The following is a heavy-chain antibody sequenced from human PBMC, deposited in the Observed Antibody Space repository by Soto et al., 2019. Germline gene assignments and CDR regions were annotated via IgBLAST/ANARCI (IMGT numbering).Heavy chain of an antibody. CDR3: VPAEHS. Sequence: EVQVVESGGGLVQPGGSLRLSCAASGFPFSSSWMHWVRQAPGKGLVWVSLINRDGTNTNYADSVKGRFTISRDNAKNTLYLQMDSLRPEDTAIYYCVPAEHSLGQGTLVTVSS. J-gene: IGHJ5*02. V-gene: IGHV3-74*01. CDR2: INRDGTNT. D-gene: IGHD3-3*02. CDR1: GFPFSSSW.